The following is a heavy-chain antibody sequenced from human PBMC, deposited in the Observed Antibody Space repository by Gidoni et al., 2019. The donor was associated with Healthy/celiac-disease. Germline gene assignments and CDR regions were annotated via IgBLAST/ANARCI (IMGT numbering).Heavy chain of an antibody. Sequence: QLQLQESGPGLVKPSETLSLTCTVSGGSISSSSYYWGWIRQPPGKWLEWMGSSYYSGSTYYNPSLKSRVTISVDKSKNQFFLKLSSVTAADTAVYYWARHSVVRGVIGVLNWFDPWGQGTLVTVSS. D-gene: IGHD3-10*01. V-gene: IGHV4-39*01. J-gene: IGHJ5*02. CDR2: SYYSGST. CDR1: GGSISSSSYY. CDR3: ARHSVVRGVIGVLNWFDP.